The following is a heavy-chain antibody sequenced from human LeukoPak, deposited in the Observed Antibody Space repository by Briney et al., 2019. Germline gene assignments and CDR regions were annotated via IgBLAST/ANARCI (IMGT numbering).Heavy chain of an antibody. CDR1: GGSISSSSYY. D-gene: IGHD6-13*01. V-gene: IGHV4-39*07. CDR2: IYYSGST. CDR3: ARRLGPDAHKRRSSWKSGNWFDP. J-gene: IGHJ5*02. Sequence: PSETLSLTCTVSGGSISSSSYYWGWIRQPPGKGLEWIGSIYYSGSTNYNPSLKSRVTISVDTSKNQFSLKLSSVTAADTAVYYCARRLGPDAHKRRSSWKSGNWFDPWGQGTLVTVSS.